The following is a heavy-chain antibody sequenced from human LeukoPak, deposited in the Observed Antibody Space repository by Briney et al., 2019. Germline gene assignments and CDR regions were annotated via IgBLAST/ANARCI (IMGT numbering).Heavy chain of an antibody. CDR1: GGSISSYY. CDR2: IYYSGST. J-gene: IGHJ4*02. D-gene: IGHD3-16*01. CDR3: AGGLYYFDY. Sequence: PSETLSLTCTVSGGSISSYYWSWIRQPPGKGLEWIGYIYYSGSTNYNPSLKSRVTISVDTSKNQFSLKLSSVTAADTAVYYCAGGLYYFDYWGQGTLVTVSS. V-gene: IGHV4-59*01.